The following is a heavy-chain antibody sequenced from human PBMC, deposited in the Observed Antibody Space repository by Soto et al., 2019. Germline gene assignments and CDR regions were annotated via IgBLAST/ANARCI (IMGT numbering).Heavy chain of an antibody. CDR2: IYPGDSDT. J-gene: IGHJ6*02. V-gene: IGHV5-51*01. D-gene: IGHD2-15*01. CDR1: GYSFTSYW. Sequence: GESLKISCKGSGYSFTSYWIGWVRQMPGKGLEWMGIIYPGDSDTRYSPSFQGQVTISADKSISTAYLQWSSLKASDTAMYYCARDVVVVAATTYYYYGMDVWGQGTTVTVS. CDR3: ARDVVVVAATTYYYYGMDV.